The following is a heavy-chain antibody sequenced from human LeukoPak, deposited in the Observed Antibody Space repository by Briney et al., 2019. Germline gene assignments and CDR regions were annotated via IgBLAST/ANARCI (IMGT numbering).Heavy chain of an antibody. CDR1: GFTFSSYA. J-gene: IGHJ4*02. CDR2: MSGST. D-gene: IGHD2-15*01. V-gene: IGHV3-23*01. Sequence: GGSLRLSCAASGFTFSSYAMSRVRQAPGKGLEWVSTMSGSTYYADSVKGRFTISRDNSKNTLYLQMNSLRAEDTAVYYCAKGRCSGGSCRWAFDYWGQGMLVTVSS. CDR3: AKGRCSGGSCRWAFDY.